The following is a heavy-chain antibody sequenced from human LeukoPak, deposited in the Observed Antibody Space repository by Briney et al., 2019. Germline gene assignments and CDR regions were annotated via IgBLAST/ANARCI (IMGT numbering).Heavy chain of an antibody. CDR3: ARTIVAGTSGAFDI. Sequence: GESLKISCKGSGYTFTTYWISWVRQMPGKGLEWMGIIYPGDSDTRNRPPFQGQVTISVDKSISTAYLQWSSLKASDTAMYYCARTIVAGTSGAFDIWGQGTMVTVSS. J-gene: IGHJ3*02. CDR1: GYTFTTYW. D-gene: IGHD6-19*01. CDR2: IYPGDSDT. V-gene: IGHV5-51*01.